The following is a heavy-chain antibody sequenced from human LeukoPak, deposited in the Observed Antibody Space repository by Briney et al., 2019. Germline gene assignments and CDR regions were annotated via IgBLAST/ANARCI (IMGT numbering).Heavy chain of an antibody. J-gene: IGHJ4*02. CDR2: INPNSGGT. Sequence: ASVKVSCKASGYTFTGYYMHWVRQAPGQGLEWMGWINPNSGGTNYAQKFQGKVTMTRDTSISTAYMELSRLRSDDTAVYYCARLDPPRYSSSSDDYWGQGTLVTVSS. D-gene: IGHD6-6*01. V-gene: IGHV1-2*02. CDR1: GYTFTGYY. CDR3: ARLDPPRYSSSSDDY.